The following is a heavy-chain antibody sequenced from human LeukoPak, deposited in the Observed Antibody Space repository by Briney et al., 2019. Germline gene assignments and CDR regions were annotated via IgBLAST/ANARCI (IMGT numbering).Heavy chain of an antibody. CDR3: ARVRWELSGFDP. CDR1: GYTFTSYY. Sequence: ASVKVPCKASGYTFTSYYMHWVRQAPGQGLEWMGIINPSGGSTSYAQKFQGRVTMTRDMSTSTVYMELSSLRSEDTAVYYCARVRWELSGFDPWGQGTLVTVSS. V-gene: IGHV1-46*01. J-gene: IGHJ5*02. CDR2: INPSGGST. D-gene: IGHD1-26*01.